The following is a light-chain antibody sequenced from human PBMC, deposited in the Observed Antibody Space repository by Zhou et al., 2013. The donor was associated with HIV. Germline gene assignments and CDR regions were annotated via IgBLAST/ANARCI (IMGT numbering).Light chain of an antibody. Sequence: EIVLTQSPGTLSLSPGERATLSCRASQSVSNSYLAWYQHKPGQAPRLLIYDASSRATGIPDRFSGSGSGTDFTLIISRMEPEDFAVYFCQQYGGSPRTFGQG. CDR3: QQYGGSPRT. CDR2: DAS. J-gene: IGKJ1*01. V-gene: IGKV3-20*01. CDR1: QSVSNSY.